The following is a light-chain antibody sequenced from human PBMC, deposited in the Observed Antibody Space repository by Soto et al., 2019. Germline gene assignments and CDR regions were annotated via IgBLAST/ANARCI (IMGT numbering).Light chain of an antibody. CDR2: AAS. V-gene: IGKV1-27*01. J-gene: IGKJ4*01. Sequence: IQMTQSPYSVSASVGDRVAITCRASQGIGNYLAWYQQRPGKVPKLLIYAASTLQSGVPSRFSGSGSGPDFTLTISSLQPEDVATYYCQKYDHAPRTFGGGTKVDIK. CDR3: QKYDHAPRT. CDR1: QGIGNY.